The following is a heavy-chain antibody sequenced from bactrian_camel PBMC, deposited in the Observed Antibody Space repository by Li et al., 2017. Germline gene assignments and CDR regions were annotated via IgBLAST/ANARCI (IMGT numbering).Heavy chain of an antibody. J-gene: IGHJ4*01. V-gene: IGHV3S54*01. D-gene: IGHD1*01. Sequence: QVQLVESGGGSVQAGGSLRLSCATSGYLYSINCMGWFRQAAGKEREGVAAIYTGTGGIGTDYADSVKGRFTISRDSAKNTLSLQMNSLKPEDTAMYYCGIGAFTRRGTSMAESNIGNWGQGTQVTVSS. CDR2: IYTGTGGIGT. CDR3: GIGAFTRRGTSMAESNIGN. CDR1: GYLYSINC.